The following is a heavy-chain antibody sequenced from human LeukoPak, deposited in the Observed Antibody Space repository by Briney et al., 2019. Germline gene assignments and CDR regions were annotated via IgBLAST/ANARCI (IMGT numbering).Heavy chain of an antibody. CDR2: IYYSGST. Sequence: TLSLTCTVSGGSISSGGYYWSWIRQHPGKGLEWIGYIYYSGSTYYNPSLKSRVTISVDTSKNQFSLKLSSVTAADTAVYYCARASRYYYDSSGYYYTYYFDYWGQGTLVTVSS. V-gene: IGHV4-31*03. J-gene: IGHJ4*02. CDR1: GGSISSGGYY. CDR3: ARASRYYYDSSGYYYTYYFDY. D-gene: IGHD3-22*01.